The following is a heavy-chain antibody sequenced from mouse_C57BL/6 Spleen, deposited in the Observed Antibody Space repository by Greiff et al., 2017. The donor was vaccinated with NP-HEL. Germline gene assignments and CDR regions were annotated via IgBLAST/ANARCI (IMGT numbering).Heavy chain of an antibody. D-gene: IGHD2-4*01. CDR2: IYPGSGST. CDR1: GYTFTSYW. Sequence: VQLQQPGAELVKPGASVKMSCKASGYTFTSYWITWVKQRPGQGLEWIGDIYPGSGSTNYNEKFKSKATLTVDTSSSTAYMQLSSLTSEDSAVYYCARGGVYDYGGFAYWGQGTLVTVSA. J-gene: IGHJ3*01. V-gene: IGHV1-55*01. CDR3: ARGGVYDYGGFAY.